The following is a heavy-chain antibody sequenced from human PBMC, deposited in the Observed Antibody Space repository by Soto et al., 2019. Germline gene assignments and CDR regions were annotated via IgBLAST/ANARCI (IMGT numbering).Heavy chain of an antibody. D-gene: IGHD4-4*01. V-gene: IGHV3-23*01. J-gene: IGHJ4*02. CDR2: IGASGGNT. CDR3: ARVASDYINSVDH. Sequence: EVQLLESGGGLVQPGASLRLSCAASGFIFNAYAMTWVRQAPGKGREWVSAIGASGGNTYYAASLKGRLTISKGNSKDTVNLEMNRLRVDDTAVYFCARVASDYINSVDHWGQGILVTVSS. CDR1: GFIFNAYA.